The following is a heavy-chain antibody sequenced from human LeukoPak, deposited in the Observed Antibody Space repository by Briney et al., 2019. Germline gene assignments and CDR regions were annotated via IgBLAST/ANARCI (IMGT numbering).Heavy chain of an antibody. J-gene: IGHJ6*03. CDR2: INPNSGGT. D-gene: IGHD2-2*01. CDR1: GYTFTGYY. V-gene: IGHV1-2*02. CDR3: ARGVVPAAMAYYYYYYYMDV. Sequence: ASVKVSCKASGYTFTGYYMHWVRQAPGQGLEWMGWINPNSGGTNYAQKFQCRVTMTRDTSISTAYMELSRLRSDDTAVYYCARGVVPAAMAYYYYYYYMDVWGKGTTVTVSS.